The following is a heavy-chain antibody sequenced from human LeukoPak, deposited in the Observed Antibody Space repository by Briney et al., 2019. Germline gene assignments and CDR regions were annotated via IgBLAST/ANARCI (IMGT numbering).Heavy chain of an antibody. CDR1: GFTFSDYW. Sequence: GGSLRLSCAASGFTFSDYWMSWVRQAPGKGLEWVAYIKEDGSEKYSVDSVKGRFTISRDNAKNSLYLQMNSLRAEDTAVYYCAKTGERDYWGRGTLVTVSS. D-gene: IGHD7-27*01. CDR2: IKEDGSEK. CDR3: AKTGERDY. V-gene: IGHV3-7*01. J-gene: IGHJ4*02.